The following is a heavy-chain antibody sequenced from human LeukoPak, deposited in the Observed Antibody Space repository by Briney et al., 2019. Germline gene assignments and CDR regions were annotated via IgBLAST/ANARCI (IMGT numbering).Heavy chain of an antibody. CDR3: ATGPSIRIRGVTVNYYYYMDV. V-gene: IGHV1-24*01. J-gene: IGHJ6*03. Sequence: ASVKVSCKVSGYTLTELSMHWVRQAPGKGLEWMGGFDPEDGETIYAQKFQGRVTMTEDTSTDTAYMELSSLRSEDTAVYYCATGPSIRIRGVTVNYYYYMDVWGKGTTVTVSS. D-gene: IGHD3-10*01. CDR1: GYTLTELS. CDR2: FDPEDGET.